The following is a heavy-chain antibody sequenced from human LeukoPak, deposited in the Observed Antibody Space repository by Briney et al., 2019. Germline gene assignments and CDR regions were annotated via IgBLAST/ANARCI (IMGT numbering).Heavy chain of an antibody. CDR3: ASGDYGEYAIY. Sequence: GGSLRLSCAASGFTFSSDSMNWVRQAPGKGLEWVLSLSGSSSYIYYADSVKGRFTMSRYNGTVSLYLQMNSLRAEDTAVYYCASGDYGEYAIYWGQGTLVTVSS. CDR1: GFTFSSDS. CDR2: LSGSSSYI. J-gene: IGHJ4*02. D-gene: IGHD4-17*01. V-gene: IGHV3-21*01.